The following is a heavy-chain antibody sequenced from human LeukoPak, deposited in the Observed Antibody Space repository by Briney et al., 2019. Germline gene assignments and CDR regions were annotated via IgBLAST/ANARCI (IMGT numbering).Heavy chain of an antibody. CDR2: IFHSGST. Sequence: SETLSLTCGVSGGSISTSNWWSWVRQSPGKGLEWIGEIFHSGSTNYNPSLKSRVAISVDKSKNQLSLNLRSVTAADTAVYYCGRDRPRGSSGHDAFDIWGQGTMDTVSA. V-gene: IGHV4/OR15-8*01. CDR1: GGSISTSNW. CDR3: GRDRPRGSSGHDAFDI. D-gene: IGHD5-12*01. J-gene: IGHJ3*02.